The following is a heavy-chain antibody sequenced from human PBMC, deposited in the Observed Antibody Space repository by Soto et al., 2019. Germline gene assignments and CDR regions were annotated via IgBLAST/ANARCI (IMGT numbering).Heavy chain of an antibody. J-gene: IGHJ4*02. CDR1: GFIFNTYG. V-gene: IGHV3-33*01. CDR3: ARAVRGVAIDY. Sequence: QVQLVESGGGVVQPGRSMRLSCAASGFIFNTYGMHWVRQAPGKGLEWLAVVWYDGSKQYYADSVKGRFTISKDNSKNMVYLQMNRLRAEDTAVYYSARAVRGVAIDYWGQGALVTVSS. D-gene: IGHD3-10*01. CDR2: VWYDGSKQ.